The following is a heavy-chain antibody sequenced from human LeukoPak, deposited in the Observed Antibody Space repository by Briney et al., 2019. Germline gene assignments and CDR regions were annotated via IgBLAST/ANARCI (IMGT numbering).Heavy chain of an antibody. CDR2: ISWNSGSI. CDR1: GFTFDDYA. V-gene: IGHV3-9*01. J-gene: IGHJ4*02. CDR3: AKDYDFWSGGFDY. D-gene: IGHD3-3*01. Sequence: GGSLRLSCAASGFTFDDYAMHWVRQAPGKGLEWVSGISWNSGSIGYADSVKGRFTISRDNAKNSLYLQMNSLRAEDTALYYCAKDYDFWSGGFDYWGQGTLVTVSS.